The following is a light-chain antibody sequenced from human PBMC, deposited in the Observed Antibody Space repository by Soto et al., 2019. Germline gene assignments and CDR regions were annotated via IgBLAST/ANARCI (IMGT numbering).Light chain of an antibody. V-gene: IGLV2-18*01. Sequence: QSALTQPPSVSGSPGQSVTLSCTGTSSAVGSYNRVSGNQKPPGSAPKLMIYQVSNRPSGVHDRFFGSKSGNPAPLPLSGLQPADDADDYCSLYSSSSTIKVFGTGTKVTVL. CDR3: SLYSSSSTIKV. CDR2: QVS. J-gene: IGLJ1*01. CDR1: SSAVGSYNR.